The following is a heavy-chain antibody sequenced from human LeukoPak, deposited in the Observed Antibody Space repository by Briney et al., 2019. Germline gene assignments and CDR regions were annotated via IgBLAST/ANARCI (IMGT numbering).Heavy chain of an antibody. J-gene: IGHJ4*02. CDR3: TRTRAYYFDY. CDR2: IKSDGNSA. Sequence: GGSLRLSCAASGFNFNIYWMHWVRRAPGEGLVWVSLIKSDGNSALYADSVKGRFTISRDNANNMVYLQLNSLRAEDTAVYYCTRTRAYYFDYWGPGILVAVSS. CDR1: GFNFNIYW. V-gene: IGHV3-74*01.